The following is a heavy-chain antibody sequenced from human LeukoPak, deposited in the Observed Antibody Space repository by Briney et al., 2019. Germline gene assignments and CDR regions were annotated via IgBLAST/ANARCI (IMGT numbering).Heavy chain of an antibody. V-gene: IGHV4-34*01. CDR3: ARWQQPYSYYYYGMDV. CDR1: GGSISSYY. J-gene: IGHJ6*02. Sequence: PSETLSLTCTVSGGSISSYYWSWIRQPAGKGLEWIGEINHSGSTNYNPSLKSRVTISVDTSKNQFSLKLSSVTAADTAVYYCARWQQPYSYYYYGMDVWGQGTTVTVSS. CDR2: INHSGST. D-gene: IGHD6-13*01.